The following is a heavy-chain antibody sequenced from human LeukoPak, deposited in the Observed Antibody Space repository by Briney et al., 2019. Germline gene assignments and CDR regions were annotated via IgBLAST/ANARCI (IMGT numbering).Heavy chain of an antibody. V-gene: IGHV1-46*01. CDR2: IDTSGGIT. J-gene: IGHJ4*02. Sequence: ASLKVSCKASGYTFTRYYIHCVRQTPGQGLECIGIIDTSGGITTYTQKFQGRVTMTRDTSTSTVYMELSSLRSEDTAVYYCARRLGGWFGELLDYWGQGTLVTVSS. D-gene: IGHD3-10*01. CDR1: GYTFTRYY. CDR3: ARRLGGWFGELLDY.